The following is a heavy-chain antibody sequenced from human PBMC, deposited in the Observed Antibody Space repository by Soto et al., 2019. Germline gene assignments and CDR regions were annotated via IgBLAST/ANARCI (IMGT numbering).Heavy chain of an antibody. CDR3: ARATSRVGIAAAGFGY. D-gene: IGHD6-13*01. CDR1: GGSISSYY. Sequence: SETLSLTCTVSGGSISSYYWSWIRQPPGKGLEWIGYIYYSGSTNYNPSLKSRVTISVDTSKNQFSLKLSSVTAADTAVYYCARATSRVGIAAAGFGYWGQGTLVTVSS. J-gene: IGHJ4*02. CDR2: IYYSGST. V-gene: IGHV4-59*01.